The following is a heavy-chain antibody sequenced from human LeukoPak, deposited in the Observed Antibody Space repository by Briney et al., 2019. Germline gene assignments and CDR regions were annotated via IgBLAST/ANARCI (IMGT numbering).Heavy chain of an antibody. V-gene: IGHV4-61*01. D-gene: IGHD3-10*01. CDR3: ARTYYYGSGSYYLDY. CDR1: GGSISSSSYY. J-gene: IGHJ4*02. Sequence: SETLSLTCTVSGGSISSSSYYWSWIRLPPGKGLERIGYIYYSGSTNYNPSLKSRVTISVDTSKNQFSLKLSSVTAADTAVYYCARTYYYGSGSYYLDYWGQGTLVTVSS. CDR2: IYYSGST.